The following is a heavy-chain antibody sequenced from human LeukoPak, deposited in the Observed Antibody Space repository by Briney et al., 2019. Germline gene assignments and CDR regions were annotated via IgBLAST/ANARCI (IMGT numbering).Heavy chain of an antibody. V-gene: IGHV4-4*07. J-gene: IGHJ6*02. CDR1: GGSISSYY. CDR2: IYTSGST. Sequence: SETLSLTCTVSGGSISSYYWSWIRQPAGKGLEWIGRIYTSGSTNYNPSLKSRVTMSVDTSKNQFSLKLSSVTAADTAVYYCARTLKVIAARPPRGMDVWGQGTTVTVSS. CDR3: ARTLKVIAARPPRGMDV. D-gene: IGHD6-6*01.